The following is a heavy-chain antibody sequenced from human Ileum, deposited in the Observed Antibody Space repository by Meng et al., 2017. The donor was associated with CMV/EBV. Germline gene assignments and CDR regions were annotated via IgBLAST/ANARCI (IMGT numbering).Heavy chain of an antibody. CDR3: ARDLGDIVYDYYGMDV. CDR1: GFTFNTYT. Sequence: GESLKISCAASGFTFNTYTMNWVRQAPGKGLEWVSSITTSSSYIFYADSVKGRFTTSRHNAKNSLYLQMNSLRAGDTAVYYCARDLGDIVYDYYGMDVWGQGTTVTVSS. D-gene: IGHD2-15*01. V-gene: IGHV3-21*01. J-gene: IGHJ6*02. CDR2: ITTSSSYI.